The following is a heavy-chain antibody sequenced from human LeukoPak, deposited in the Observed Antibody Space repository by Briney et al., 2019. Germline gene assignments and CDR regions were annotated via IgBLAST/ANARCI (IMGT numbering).Heavy chain of an antibody. J-gene: IGHJ5*02. Sequence: SEILSLTCTVSDGSISSNNYYWGWIRQPPGKGLEWIGSRFYTGRTYYNPSLQSRVIISVDTSKNQFSLRLSSVTAADTAVYHCARHLAVAGTSYNWFDPWGQGTQVTVSS. V-gene: IGHV4-39*01. CDR3: ARHLAVAGTSYNWFDP. CDR2: RFYTGRT. CDR1: DGSISSNNYY. D-gene: IGHD6-19*01.